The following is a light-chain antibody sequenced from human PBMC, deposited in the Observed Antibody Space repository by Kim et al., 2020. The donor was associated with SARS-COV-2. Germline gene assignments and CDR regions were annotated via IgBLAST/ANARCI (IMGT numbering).Light chain of an antibody. CDR1: QGIRNH. CDR3: HQYNSFPPT. Sequence: ASVGDRVTISCRASQGIRNHLAWCQQKPGKAPNSLIYAASSLHSGVPSRFSGSGSGTDFTLTISSLQPEDFATYYCHQYNSFPPTFGQGTRLEIK. CDR2: AAS. V-gene: IGKV1-16*01. J-gene: IGKJ5*01.